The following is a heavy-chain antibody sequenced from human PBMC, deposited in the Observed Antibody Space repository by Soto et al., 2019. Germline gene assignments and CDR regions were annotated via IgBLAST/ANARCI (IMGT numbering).Heavy chain of an antibody. V-gene: IGHV1-18*01. CDR2: ISADNGNT. J-gene: IGHJ4*02. Sequence: ASVKVSCKASGYTFTSYGISWVRQAPGQGLEWMGWISADNGNTNYAQKLQGRVTMTTDTSTSTAYMELRSLRSDDTAVYYCARERVHGTVTPLVPLRDWGQGTLVTVSS. CDR1: GYTFTSYG. CDR3: ARERVHGTVTPLVPLRD. D-gene: IGHD4-17*01.